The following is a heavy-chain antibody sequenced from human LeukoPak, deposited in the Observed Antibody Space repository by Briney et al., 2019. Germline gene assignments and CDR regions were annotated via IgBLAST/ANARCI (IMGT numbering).Heavy chain of an antibody. CDR2: IYPGDSDT. CDR3: ARAPPVDTAMVGAFDI. Sequence: GESLKISCKGSGYSFTSYWTGWVRQMPGKGLEWMGIIYPGDSDTRYSPSFQGQVTISADKSISTAYLQWSSLKASDTAMYYCARAPPVDTAMVGAFDIWGQGTMVTVSS. CDR1: GYSFTSYW. V-gene: IGHV5-51*01. J-gene: IGHJ3*02. D-gene: IGHD5-18*01.